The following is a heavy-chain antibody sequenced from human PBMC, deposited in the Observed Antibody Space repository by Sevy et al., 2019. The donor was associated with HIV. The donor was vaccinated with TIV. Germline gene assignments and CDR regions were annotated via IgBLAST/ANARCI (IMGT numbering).Heavy chain of an antibody. CDR1: GFTFSSFG. J-gene: IGHJ4*01. Sequence: GGSLRLSCAASGFTFSSFGMHWVRQAPGKGLEWLAVIWFDGSNTYYADSVRGRFTISRDIAKNTLHPQMNSLRAEDTAVYYCARDLEFYDHGDYGPAFMPDFWGHGTLVTVSS. V-gene: IGHV3-33*01. CDR2: IWFDGSNT. D-gene: IGHD4-17*01. CDR3: ARDLEFYDHGDYGPAFMPDF.